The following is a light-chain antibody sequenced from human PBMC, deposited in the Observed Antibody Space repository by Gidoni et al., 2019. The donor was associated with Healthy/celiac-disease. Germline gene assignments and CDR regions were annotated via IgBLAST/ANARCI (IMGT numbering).Light chain of an antibody. J-gene: IGLJ2*01. CDR3: SSYTSSSLGV. Sequence: QSALTQPASVSASPGQSITISCTGTSSDVGGYNYVSWYQQHPGKAPKLMIYEVSNRPSGVSNRFSGSKSGNTASLTIAGLQAEDEADYYCSSYTSSSLGVFGGGTKLTVL. CDR1: SSDVGGYNY. CDR2: EVS. V-gene: IGLV2-14*01.